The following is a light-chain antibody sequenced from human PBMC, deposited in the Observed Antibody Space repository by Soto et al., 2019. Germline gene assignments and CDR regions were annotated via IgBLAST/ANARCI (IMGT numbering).Light chain of an antibody. CDR3: LQAAQFPWT. V-gene: IGKV2-24*01. J-gene: IGKJ1*01. CDR1: QSLVYSDGNTY. CDR2: RIS. Sequence: DIVMTQTPLSLPVTLGQPASISCRSSQSLVYSDGNTYLSWLQQRPGQPPRLLIYRISSRFSGVXDXXSGSGSGTDFTLSISRVEAEDVGVYYCLQAAQFPWTFGQGTKVEIK.